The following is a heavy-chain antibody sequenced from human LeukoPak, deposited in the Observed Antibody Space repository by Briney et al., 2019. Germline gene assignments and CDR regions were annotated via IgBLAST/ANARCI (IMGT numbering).Heavy chain of an antibody. J-gene: IGHJ3*01. V-gene: IGHV3-7*01. Sequence: GGSLRLSCAASGFSFSSYWMSWVRQAPGKGLEWVANIKQDGSEKYYVDSVKGRFSISRDTAKNSLYLQMNSLRAEDTAVYYCAREEGYYGSGSYSDALDLWGQGTMVTVSS. CDR3: AREEGYYGSGSYSDALDL. CDR1: GFSFSSYW. D-gene: IGHD3-10*01. CDR2: IKQDGSEK.